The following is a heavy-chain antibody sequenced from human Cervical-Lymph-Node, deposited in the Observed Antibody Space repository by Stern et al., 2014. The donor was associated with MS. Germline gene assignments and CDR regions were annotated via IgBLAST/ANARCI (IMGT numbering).Heavy chain of an antibody. CDR3: ASSYDSSGYYHNYFDY. CDR2: INPSGGST. V-gene: IGHV1-46*01. D-gene: IGHD3-22*01. CDR1: GYTFTSYY. Sequence: VQLVESGAEVKKPGASVKVSCKASGYTFTSYYMHWVRQAPGQGLEWMGIINPSGGSTSYAQKFQGRVTMTRDTSTSTVYMELSSLRSEDTAVYYCASSYDSSGYYHNYFDYWGQGTLVTVSS. J-gene: IGHJ4*02.